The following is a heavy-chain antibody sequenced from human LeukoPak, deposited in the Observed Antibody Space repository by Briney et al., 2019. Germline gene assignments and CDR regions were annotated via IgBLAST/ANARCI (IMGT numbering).Heavy chain of an antibody. CDR3: ATQGPDSYYLYGMDV. CDR1: GYTFASYG. CDR2: ISAYNGNT. V-gene: IGHV1-18*01. Sequence: ASVKVSCKASGYTFASYGISWVRQAPGQGLEWMGWISAYNGNTNYAQKFQGRVTMTEDTSTDTAYMELSSLRSEDTAVYYCATQGPDSYYLYGMDVWGQGTTVTVSS. J-gene: IGHJ6*02.